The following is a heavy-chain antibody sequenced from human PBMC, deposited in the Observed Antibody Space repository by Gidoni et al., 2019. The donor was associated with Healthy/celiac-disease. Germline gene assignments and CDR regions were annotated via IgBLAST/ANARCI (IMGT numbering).Heavy chain of an antibody. Sequence: EVQLVESGGGLVQPGGSLRLSCAASGFTVSSNYISWVRQAPGKGLEWVSVIYSGGSTYYADSVKGRFTISRDNSKNTLYLQMNSLRAEDTAVYYCAREYYYGSGSYQLPPGDYYYGMDVWGQGTTVTVSS. CDR3: AREYYYGSGSYQLPPGDYYYGMDV. D-gene: IGHD3-10*01. CDR1: GFTVSSNY. J-gene: IGHJ6*02. V-gene: IGHV3-66*02. CDR2: IYSGGST.